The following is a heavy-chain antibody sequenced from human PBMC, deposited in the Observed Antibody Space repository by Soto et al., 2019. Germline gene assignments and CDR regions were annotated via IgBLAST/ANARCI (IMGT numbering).Heavy chain of an antibody. CDR3: ARWALGSGGVPYFDQ. V-gene: IGHV4-30-4*01. D-gene: IGHD2-15*01. CDR1: GDSIISVYYY. Sequence: PSETLSLTCTVSGDSIISVYYYWSWIRQPPGKGLEWIGYIFHSGSAYYNPSLKSRATLSVDPSRNQFSLRLSSVNAADTALFYCARWALGSGGVPYFDQWGQGTLVTVSS. J-gene: IGHJ4*02. CDR2: IFHSGSA.